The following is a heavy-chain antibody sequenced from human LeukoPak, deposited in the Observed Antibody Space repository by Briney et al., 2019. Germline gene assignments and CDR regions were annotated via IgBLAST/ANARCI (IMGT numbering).Heavy chain of an antibody. CDR3: ARDLRGHYDSSGLDY. D-gene: IGHD3-22*01. CDR2: ISSSSSTI. CDR1: GFTVSGNY. Sequence: GGSLRLSCAVSGFTVSGNYMSWVRQAPGKGLEWLSYISSSSSTIYYADSVKGRFTISRDNAKNSLYLQMNSLRAEDTAVYYCARDLRGHYDSSGLDYWGQGTLVTVSS. J-gene: IGHJ4*02. V-gene: IGHV3-48*01.